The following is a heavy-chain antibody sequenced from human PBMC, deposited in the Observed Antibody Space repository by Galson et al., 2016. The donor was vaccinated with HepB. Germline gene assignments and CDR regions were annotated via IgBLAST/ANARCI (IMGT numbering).Heavy chain of an antibody. CDR3: ARDKGNIAVTGYYFDY. CDR1: GFTFSSYA. J-gene: IGHJ4*02. Sequence: SLRLSCAASGFTFSSYAVHWVRQAPGKGLEWVAVISYDGNNKYYADSVKGRFTISRDNSKNTLYLQMNSLRAEETAVYYCARDKGNIAVTGYYFDYWGQGTLVTVSS. CDR2: ISYDGNNK. D-gene: IGHD6-19*01. V-gene: IGHV3-30-3*01.